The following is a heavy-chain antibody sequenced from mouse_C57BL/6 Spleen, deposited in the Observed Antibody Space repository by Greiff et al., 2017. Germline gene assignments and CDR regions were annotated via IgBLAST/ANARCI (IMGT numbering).Heavy chain of an antibody. J-gene: IGHJ4*01. CDR2: ISSGSSTI. CDR3: ASTTVDYAMDY. Sequence: EVQLQQSGGGLVKPGGSLKLSCAASGFTFSDYGMHWVRQAPEKGLEWVAYISSGSSTIYYADTVKGRFTISRDNAKNTLFLQMTSLRSEDTAMYYCASTTVDYAMDYWGQGTSVTVSS. D-gene: IGHD1-1*01. V-gene: IGHV5-17*01. CDR1: GFTFSDYG.